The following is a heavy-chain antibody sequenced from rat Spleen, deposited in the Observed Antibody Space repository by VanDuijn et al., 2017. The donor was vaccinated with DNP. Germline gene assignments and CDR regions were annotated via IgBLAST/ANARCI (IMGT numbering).Heavy chain of an antibody. Sequence: EVQLVESGGGLVQPGRSLKLSCAASGFSFSDYDMAWVRQAPPKGLEWVTAISPSGGNTYYRDSVKGRFTISRDNAKNTLYLQIDSLTSEETATYYCARRSYFFDSWGQGVMVTVSS. V-gene: IGHV5S13*01. CDR3: ARRSYFFDS. CDR2: ISPSGGNT. J-gene: IGHJ2*01. CDR1: GFSFSDYD.